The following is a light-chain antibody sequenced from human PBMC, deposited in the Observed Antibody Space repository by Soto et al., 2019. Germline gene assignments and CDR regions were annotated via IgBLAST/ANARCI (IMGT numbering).Light chain of an antibody. V-gene: IGKV1-5*01. Sequence: DIQMTQFPSSLAASIVDRVTITCRTSQRISIYLNWYQQKPGKAPKLLIYGTSSLESGVPSRFSGSGSGTEFTLTISSLQPDDFATYYCQQYNSYSRTFGQGTKVDIK. J-gene: IGKJ1*01. CDR1: QRISIY. CDR2: GTS. CDR3: QQYNSYSRT.